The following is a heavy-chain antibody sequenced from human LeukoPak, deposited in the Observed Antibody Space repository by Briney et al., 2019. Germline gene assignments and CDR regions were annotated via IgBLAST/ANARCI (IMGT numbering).Heavy chain of an antibody. CDR3: ARLYQPGNAFDI. V-gene: IGHV1-2*02. D-gene: IGHD2-2*01. J-gene: IGHJ3*02. Sequence: ASVKVSCKASGYTFTDYYIHWVRQAPGQGLEWMGWIKPNSGATNYAQKFQGRVTMTRDTSISTVYMELTRLRSDDTAVYYCARLYQPGNAFDIWGQGTMVTVSS. CDR2: IKPNSGAT. CDR1: GYTFTDYY.